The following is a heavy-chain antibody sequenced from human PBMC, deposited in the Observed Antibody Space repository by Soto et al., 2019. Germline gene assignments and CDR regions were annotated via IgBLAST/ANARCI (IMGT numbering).Heavy chain of an antibody. Sequence: AASVKVSCKASGYTFTGYYMHWVRQAPGQGLEWMGWINPNSGGTNYAQKFQGWVTMTRDTSISTAYMELSRLRSDDTAVYYCARDLSSSGWYGAGSYFDYRGQGTLVTVSS. CDR3: ARDLSSSGWYGAGSYFDY. CDR2: INPNSGGT. V-gene: IGHV1-2*04. J-gene: IGHJ4*02. CDR1: GYTFTGYY. D-gene: IGHD6-19*01.